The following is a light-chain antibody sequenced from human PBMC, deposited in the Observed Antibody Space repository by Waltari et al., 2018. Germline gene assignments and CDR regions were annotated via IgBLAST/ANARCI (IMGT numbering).Light chain of an antibody. CDR3: QQYYSTPSWT. V-gene: IGKV4-1*01. Sequence: DIVMTQSPASLAVSLGERATINCQSRQSVLYSSNNKNYLAWYQQKPGQPPKLLIYWASTRESGVPDRFSGSGSGTDFTLTISSLQAEDVAVYYCQQYYSTPSWTFGQGTKVEIK. CDR1: QSVLYSSNNKNY. J-gene: IGKJ1*01. CDR2: WAS.